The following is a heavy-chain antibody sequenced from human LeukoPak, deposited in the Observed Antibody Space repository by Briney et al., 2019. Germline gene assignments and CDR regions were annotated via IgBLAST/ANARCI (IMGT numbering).Heavy chain of an antibody. D-gene: IGHD6-13*01. CDR3: ARDGTGIAAAGSHFDY. J-gene: IGHJ4*02. Sequence: GASVKVSCKASGYTFTGYYMHWVRQAPGQGLEWMGIINPSGGSTSYAQKFQGRVTMTRDTSTSTVYMELSSLRSEDTAVYYCARDGTGIAAAGSHFDYWGQGTLVTVSS. CDR2: INPSGGST. CDR1: GYTFTGYY. V-gene: IGHV1-46*01.